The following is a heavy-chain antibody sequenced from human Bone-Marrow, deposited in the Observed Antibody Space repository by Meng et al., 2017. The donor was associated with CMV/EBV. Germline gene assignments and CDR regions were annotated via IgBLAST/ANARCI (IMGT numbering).Heavy chain of an antibody. CDR3: ARTTYSGYNLDY. V-gene: IGHV1-46*01. CDR1: GYTFTSYY. D-gene: IGHD5-12*01. Sequence: ASVKVSCKASGYTFTSYYMHWVRQAPGQGLEWMGIINPSGGSTSYAQKFQGRVTMTRDTSTSTVYMELSRLRTEDTAVYYCARTTYSGYNLDYWGQGTLVTVSS. J-gene: IGHJ4*02. CDR2: INPSGGST.